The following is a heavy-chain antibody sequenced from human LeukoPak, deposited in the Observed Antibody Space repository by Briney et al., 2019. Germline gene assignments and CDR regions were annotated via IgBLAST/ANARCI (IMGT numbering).Heavy chain of an antibody. J-gene: IGHJ6*03. Sequence: GASVKVSCKASGYTFTSYDINWVRQATGQGLEWVGWMNPNSGNTGYAQKFQGRVTMTRNTSISTAYMELSSLRSEDTAVYYCARKYNVRGWYYYYMDVWGKGTTVTVSS. V-gene: IGHV1-8*01. CDR2: MNPNSGNT. D-gene: IGHD3-10*02. CDR3: ARKYNVRGWYYYYMDV. CDR1: GYTFTSYD.